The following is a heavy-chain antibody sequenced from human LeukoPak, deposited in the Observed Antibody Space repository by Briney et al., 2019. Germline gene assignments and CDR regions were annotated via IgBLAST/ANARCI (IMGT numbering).Heavy chain of an antibody. D-gene: IGHD2-2*01. CDR2: ISGSGGST. CDR1: EFTFSNYW. V-gene: IGHV3-23*01. Sequence: GGSLRLSCLISEFTFSNYWMSWVRQAPGKGLEWVSAISGSGGSTYYADSVKGRFTISRDNSKNTLYLQMNSLRAEDTAVYYCASLPFIVVVPAAMPFDYWGQGTLVTVSS. CDR3: ASLPFIVVVPAAMPFDY. J-gene: IGHJ4*02.